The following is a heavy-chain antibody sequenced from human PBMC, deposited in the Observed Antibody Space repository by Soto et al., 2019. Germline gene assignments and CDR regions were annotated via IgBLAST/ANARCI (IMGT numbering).Heavy chain of an antibody. CDR3: ARKGGVFGVVTYGMDV. CDR1: GGSISSGGYY. Sequence: QVQLQESGPGLVKPSQTLSLTCTVSGGSISSGGYYWSWIRQHPGKGLEWIGYIYYSGSTYYNPSLKSRVTISVDTSKNQFSLKLSSVTAADTAVYYCARKGGVFGVVTYGMDVWGQGTTVTVSS. D-gene: IGHD3-3*01. J-gene: IGHJ6*02. V-gene: IGHV4-31*03. CDR2: IYYSGST.